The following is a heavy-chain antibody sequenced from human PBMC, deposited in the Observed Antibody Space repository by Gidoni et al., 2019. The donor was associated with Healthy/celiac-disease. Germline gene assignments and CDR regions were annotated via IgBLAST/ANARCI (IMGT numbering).Heavy chain of an antibody. Sequence: QVQLVQSGAEVKKPGSSVKVSCKASGGTFSSYAISWVRQARGQGLEWMGRISPIFGTANYAQMFQGRVTITADESTSTAYMGLSSLRSEDTAVYFCARGRKGFGVVMNYWGQGTLVTVSS. J-gene: IGHJ4*02. CDR1: GGTFSSYA. D-gene: IGHD3-3*01. CDR2: ISPIFGTA. CDR3: ARGRKGFGVVMNY. V-gene: IGHV1-69*18.